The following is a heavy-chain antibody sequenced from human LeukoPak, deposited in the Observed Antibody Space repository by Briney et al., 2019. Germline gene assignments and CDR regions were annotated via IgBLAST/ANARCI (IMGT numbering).Heavy chain of an antibody. V-gene: IGHV3-53*01. CDR3: ARRAGAYSHPYDY. CDR1: GFTVSSNS. CDR2: IYSDNT. D-gene: IGHD4/OR15-4a*01. Sequence: GGSLSLSCTVSGFTVSSNSMSWVRQAPGKGLEWVSFIYSDNTHYSDSAKGRFTISRDNSKNTLYLQMNSLRAEDTALYYCARRAGAYSHPYDYWGQGTLVTVSS. J-gene: IGHJ4*02.